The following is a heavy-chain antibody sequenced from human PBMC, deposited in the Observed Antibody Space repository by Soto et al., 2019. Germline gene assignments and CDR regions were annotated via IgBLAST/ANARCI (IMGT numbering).Heavy chain of an antibody. CDR1: GFTFSSYS. D-gene: IGHD3-10*02. V-gene: IGHV3-48*01. J-gene: IGHJ3*02. Sequence: EVQLVESGGGLVQPGGSLRLSCAASGFTFSSYSINWVRQAPGNGLEWLSYISSSSRTIYDADSVKGRFTISRDNAKNSLYLQMNSLRAEDTAMYYCARDDYYVPNAFRIWGQGTMVTVSS. CDR2: ISSSSRTI. CDR3: ARDDYYVPNAFRI.